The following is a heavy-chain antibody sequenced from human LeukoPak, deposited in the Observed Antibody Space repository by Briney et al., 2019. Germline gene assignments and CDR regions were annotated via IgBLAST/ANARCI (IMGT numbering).Heavy chain of an antibody. CDR1: GVSISTNTW. CDR2: IFHSESV. CDR3: AREIFGARALEY. D-gene: IGHD3-3*01. V-gene: IGHV4-4*02. Sequence: SETLSLTCAVSGVSISTNTWWSWVRQTPGKGLEWIGEIFHSESVNSNPSLESRLTISLDKSKNHFSLELTSVTAADTALYFCAREIFGARALEYWGQGILVTVSS. J-gene: IGHJ4*02.